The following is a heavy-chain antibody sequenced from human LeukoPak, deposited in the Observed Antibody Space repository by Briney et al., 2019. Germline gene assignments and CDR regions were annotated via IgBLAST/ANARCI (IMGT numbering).Heavy chain of an antibody. V-gene: IGHV3-74*01. J-gene: IGHJ6*03. CDR2: INSDGSST. Sequence: GGSLRLSCAASGFTFSSYWMHWVRQAPGKGLVWVSRINSDGSSTSYADSVKGRFTISRDNAKNTLYLQMNSLRAEDTAVYYCARATYSSSWFDYYCYMDVWGKGTTVTVSS. CDR1: GFTFSSYW. CDR3: ARATYSSSWFDYYCYMDV. D-gene: IGHD6-13*01.